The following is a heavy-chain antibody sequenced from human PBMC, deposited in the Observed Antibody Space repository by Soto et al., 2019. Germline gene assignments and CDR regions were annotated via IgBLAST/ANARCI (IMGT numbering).Heavy chain of an antibody. V-gene: IGHV1-69*04. J-gene: IGHJ6*03. D-gene: IGHD3-3*01. CDR1: GGTFSSYT. CDR3: ARESSPYDFWSGYYYYYYYMDV. CDR2: IIPILGIA. Sequence: QVQLVHSGAEVKKPGSSVKVSCKASGGTFSSYTISWVRQAPGQGLEWMGRIIPILGIANYAQKFQGRVTITADKSTSTAYMELSSLRSEDTAVYYCARESSPYDFWSGYYYYYYYMDVWGKGTTVTVSS.